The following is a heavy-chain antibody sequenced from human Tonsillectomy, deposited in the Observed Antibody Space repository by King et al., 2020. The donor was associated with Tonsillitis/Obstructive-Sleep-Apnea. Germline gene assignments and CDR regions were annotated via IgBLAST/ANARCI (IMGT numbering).Heavy chain of an antibody. CDR2: VYAGGST. V-gene: IGHV3-53*01. D-gene: IGHD3-16*01. CDR3: ARDMGAFYDLRRSDAFDI. J-gene: IGHJ3*02. CDR1: GLTVRTNY. Sequence: VQLVESGGGLIQPGGSLRLSCAASGLTVRTNYMSWVRQAPGKGLKWVSVVYAGGSTYYADSVKGRFTISRDNSKNTLYLQMNSLRAEDTAVYYCARDMGAFYDLRRSDAFDIWGQGTVVTVS.